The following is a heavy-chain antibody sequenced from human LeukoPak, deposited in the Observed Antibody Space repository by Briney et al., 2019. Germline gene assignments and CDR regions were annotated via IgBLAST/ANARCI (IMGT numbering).Heavy chain of an antibody. J-gene: IGHJ4*02. D-gene: IGHD6-19*01. CDR3: AGGGSSGWYWY. Sequence: SETLSLTCTVSGGSISSSSYYRGWIRQPPGKGLEWIGSIYYSGSTYYNPSLKSRVTISVDTSKNQFSLKLSSVTAADTAVYYCAGGGSSGWYWYWGQGTLVTVSS. CDR2: IYYSGST. V-gene: IGHV4-39*01. CDR1: GGSISSSSYY.